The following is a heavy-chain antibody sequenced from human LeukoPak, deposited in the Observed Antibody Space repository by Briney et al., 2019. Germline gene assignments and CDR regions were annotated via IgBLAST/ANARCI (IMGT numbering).Heavy chain of an antibody. CDR3: ARPVAAAAYDY. CDR2: IYYSGST. D-gene: IGHD6-13*01. CDR1: GGSISSSSYS. J-gene: IGHJ4*02. Sequence: SETLSLTCTVSGGSISSSSYSWGWVRQPPGKGLEWIGSIYYSGSTYYNPSLNSRVTISVDTSKNQFSLKLSSVTAADTAVYYCARPVAAAAYDYWGQGTLVTVSS. V-gene: IGHV4-39*07.